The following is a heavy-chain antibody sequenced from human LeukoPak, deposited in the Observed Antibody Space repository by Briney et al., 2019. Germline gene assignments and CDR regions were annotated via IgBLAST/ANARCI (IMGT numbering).Heavy chain of an antibody. Sequence: SQTLSLTCTVSGGSISSGGYYWSWIRQHPGKGLEWIGYIYYSGSTYYNPSLKSRVTISVDTSKNQFSLKLSSVTAADTAVYYCGASPRYYDILTGYYPYYYYGMDVWGQGTTVTVSS. CDR1: GGSISSGGYY. J-gene: IGHJ6*02. D-gene: IGHD3-9*01. CDR2: IYYSGST. V-gene: IGHV4-31*03. CDR3: GASPRYYDILTGYYPYYYYGMDV.